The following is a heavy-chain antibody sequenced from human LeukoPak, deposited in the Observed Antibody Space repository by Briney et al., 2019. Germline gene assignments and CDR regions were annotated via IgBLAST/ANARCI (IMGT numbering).Heavy chain of an antibody. D-gene: IGHD2-21*02. J-gene: IGHJ4*02. CDR2: ISYDGSNK. Sequence: PGGSLRLSCAASGFTFSSYGMHWVRQAPGKGLEWVAFISYDGSNKYYADSVKGRFTISRDNSKNTLYLQMNSLRAEDTAVYYCAREGRSLVSAIVSYYFDYWGQGTLVTVSS. V-gene: IGHV3-30*03. CDR3: AREGRSLVSAIVSYYFDY. CDR1: GFTFSSYG.